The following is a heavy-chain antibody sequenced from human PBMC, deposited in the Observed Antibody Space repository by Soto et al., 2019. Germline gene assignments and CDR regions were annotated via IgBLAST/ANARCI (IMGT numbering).Heavy chain of an antibody. CDR3: ARDAKWDPHGVEAQQDDYFDS. CDR1: RYTFTAYA. V-gene: IGHV1-3*04. Sequence: QGHLVQSGAEVKEPGASVKISCKASRYTFTAYAIHWLRQAPGQSLEWLGWIDTGNQNTKYSPAFQDRVTITADTFANRADMELSSLSFEDTAVYYCARDAKWDPHGVEAQQDDYFDSWGQGTLVTVSA. D-gene: IGHD1-26*01. CDR2: IDTGNQNT. J-gene: IGHJ4*02.